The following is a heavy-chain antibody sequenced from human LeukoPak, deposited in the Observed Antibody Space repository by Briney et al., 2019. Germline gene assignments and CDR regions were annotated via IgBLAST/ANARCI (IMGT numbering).Heavy chain of an antibody. D-gene: IGHD3-22*01. V-gene: IGHV3-7*01. CDR1: GLTFSSYW. J-gene: IGHJ4*02. CDR3: ARAYFDNSGHD. Sequence: GGSLRLSCVASGLTFSSYWMSWVRQAPGKGLEWVANIKQDGSETYYVDSVKGRFTISRDNAKNSLYLQMNSLRAEDTAVYYCARAYFDNSGHDWGQGTLVTVSS. CDR2: IKQDGSET.